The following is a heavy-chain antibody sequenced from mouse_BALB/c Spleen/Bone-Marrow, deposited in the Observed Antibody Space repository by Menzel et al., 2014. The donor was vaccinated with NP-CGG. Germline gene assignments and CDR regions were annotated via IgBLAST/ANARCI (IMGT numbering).Heavy chain of an antibody. CDR2: INPSSGYT. Sequence: VQLQQSGAELARPGASVKMFCKASGYTFTSYTMHWVQQRPGQGLEWIGYINPSSGYTNYNQKFKDKATLTADKSSSTAYMQLSSLTSEDSAVYYCAREGYGNYAYWGQGTLVTVSA. J-gene: IGHJ3*01. V-gene: IGHV1-4*01. CDR1: GYTFTSYT. CDR3: AREGYGNYAY. D-gene: IGHD2-10*02.